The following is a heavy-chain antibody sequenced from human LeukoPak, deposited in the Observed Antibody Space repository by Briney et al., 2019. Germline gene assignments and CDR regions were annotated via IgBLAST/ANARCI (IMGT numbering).Heavy chain of an antibody. CDR1: GGSISSYY. Sequence: SETLSLTCTVSGGSISSYYWSWIRQPPGKGLEWIGSIYYSGSTYYNPSLKSRVTISVDTSKNQFSLKLSSVTAADTAVYYCAGLGGYYLVRGIDAFDIWGQGTMVTVSS. CDR2: IYYSGST. J-gene: IGHJ3*02. V-gene: IGHV4-59*05. D-gene: IGHD3-3*01. CDR3: AGLGGYYLVRGIDAFDI.